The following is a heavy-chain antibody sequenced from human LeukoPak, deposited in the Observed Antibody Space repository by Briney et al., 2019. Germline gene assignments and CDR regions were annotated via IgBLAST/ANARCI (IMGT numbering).Heavy chain of an antibody. CDR3: ARSAGPPFFDY. CDR2: INPSGGST. Sequence: ASVTVSCKASGYTFTSYYMHWVRQAPGQGLEWMGIINPSGGSTSYAQKFQGRVTMTRDTSTSTVYMELSSLRSEDTAVYYCARSAGPPFFDYWGQGTLVTVSS. D-gene: IGHD6-13*01. CDR1: GYTFTSYY. V-gene: IGHV1-46*01. J-gene: IGHJ4*02.